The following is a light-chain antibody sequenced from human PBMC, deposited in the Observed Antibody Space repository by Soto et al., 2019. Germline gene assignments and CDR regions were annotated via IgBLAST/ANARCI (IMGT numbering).Light chain of an antibody. CDR3: QQYNNWPHT. V-gene: IGKV3-15*01. Sequence: EIVMTQSPATLSVSPGERVSLSCRASQSVGSDLAWYLQKPGQAPSLLVYGASTRATGMPARFSGRGSGTEFTLTISSLQSEDFPVYYCQQYNNWPHTFGQGTKLDIK. CDR2: GAS. CDR1: QSVGSD. J-gene: IGKJ2*01.